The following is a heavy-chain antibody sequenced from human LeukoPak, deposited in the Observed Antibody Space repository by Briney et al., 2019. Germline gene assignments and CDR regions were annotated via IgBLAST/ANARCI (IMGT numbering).Heavy chain of an antibody. CDR1: GFTVSSNY. Sequence: GGSLRLSCAASGFTVSSNYMSWVRQAPGKGLEWVSVIYSGGSTYYADSVKGRFTISRDNSKNTLYLQMNSLRAEDTAVYYCARDHPAVVVAATPIHYYYGMDVWGQGTTVTVSS. V-gene: IGHV3-53*01. J-gene: IGHJ6*02. CDR3: ARDHPAVVVAATPIHYYYGMDV. CDR2: IYSGGST. D-gene: IGHD2-15*01.